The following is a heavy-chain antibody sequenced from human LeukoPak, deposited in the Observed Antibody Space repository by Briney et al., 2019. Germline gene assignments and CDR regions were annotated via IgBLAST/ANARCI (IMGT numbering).Heavy chain of an antibody. CDR1: GGSIRSYY. CDR3: ARGVRGWSGTSGYYYMDV. CDR2: IYASGST. Sequence: SETLSLTCSVSGGSIRSYYWNWMRQSPGKGLEWIGYIYASGSTNYNPSLKSRVTISVDTSKNQFSLRLSSVTAADTAVYYYARGVRGWSGTSGYYYMDVWGRGTTVTVSS. J-gene: IGHJ6*03. V-gene: IGHV4-4*09. D-gene: IGHD3/OR15-3a*01.